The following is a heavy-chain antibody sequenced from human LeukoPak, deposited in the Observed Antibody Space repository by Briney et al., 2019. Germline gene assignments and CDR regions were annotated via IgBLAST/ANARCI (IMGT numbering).Heavy chain of an antibody. CDR1: GFIFNNYG. CDR3: AKGSSGYFVDL. Sequence: QSGGSLRLSCAASGFIFNNYGLIWVRQAPGKGLEWVSAISNDGGGTNYADFVKGRFTISRDNSKNTLFLQMNSLRAEDTALYYCAKGSSGYFVDLWGEETLVTVSS. V-gene: IGHV3-23*01. D-gene: IGHD3-22*01. CDR2: ISNDGGGT. J-gene: IGHJ5*02.